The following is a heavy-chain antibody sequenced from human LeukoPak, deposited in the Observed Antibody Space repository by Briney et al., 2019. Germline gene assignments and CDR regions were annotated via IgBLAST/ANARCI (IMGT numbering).Heavy chain of an antibody. J-gene: IGHJ4*02. CDR3: ARERGYSSSSFDY. D-gene: IGHD4-11*01. CDR2: ISAYNGNT. CDR1: GYTFTSYG. V-gene: IGHV1-18*01. Sequence: ASVKVSCKASGYTFTSYGISWVRQAPGQGLEWMGWISAYNGNTNYAQRFQGRVTLTRNTSISTAYMELSSLTSEDTAVYYCARERGYSSSSFDYWGQGTLITVSS.